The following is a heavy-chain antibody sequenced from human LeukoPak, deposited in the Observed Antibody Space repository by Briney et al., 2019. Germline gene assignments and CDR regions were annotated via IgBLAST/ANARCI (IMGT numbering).Heavy chain of an antibody. V-gene: IGHV4-4*07. CDR3: ASNYDFWSGPDAFDI. Sequence: SETLSLTCTVSGGSISSYYWSWIRQPAGKGLEWIGRIYTSGSTNYNPSLKSRVTISVDTSKNQFSLKLSSVTAADTAVYYCASNYDFWSGPDAFDIWGQGTMVTVSS. CDR2: IYTSGST. D-gene: IGHD3-3*01. J-gene: IGHJ3*02. CDR1: GGSISSYY.